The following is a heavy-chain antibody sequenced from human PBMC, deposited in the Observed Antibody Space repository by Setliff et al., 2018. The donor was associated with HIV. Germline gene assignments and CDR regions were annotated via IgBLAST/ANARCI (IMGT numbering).Heavy chain of an antibody. V-gene: IGHV3-7*03. Sequence: GESLKISCRASGFTFSSYWMSWVRQAPGKGLEWVANIKQDGSEKYYVDSVKGRFTISRDNAKNSLFLQMNSLRAEDTAVYYCAGDLFPYYHDSSPYYPPGYWGQGTLVTVSS. CDR2: IKQDGSEK. J-gene: IGHJ4*02. CDR1: GFTFSSYW. CDR3: AGDLFPYYHDSSPYYPPGY. D-gene: IGHD3-22*01.